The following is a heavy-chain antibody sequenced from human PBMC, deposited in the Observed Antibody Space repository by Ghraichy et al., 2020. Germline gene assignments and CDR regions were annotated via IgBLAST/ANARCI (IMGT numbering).Heavy chain of an antibody. CDR3: AKSSGPGPAGTTTHFDY. CDR2: ISYDGSNK. CDR1: GFTFSSYG. V-gene: IGHV3-30*18. D-gene: IGHD1-7*01. Sequence: GGSLRLSCAASGFTFSSYGMHWVRQAPGKGLEWVAVISYDGSNKYYADSMKGRFTISRDNSKNTLYLQMNSLRAEDTAVYYCAKSSGPGPAGTTTHFDYWGQGTLVTVSS. J-gene: IGHJ4*02.